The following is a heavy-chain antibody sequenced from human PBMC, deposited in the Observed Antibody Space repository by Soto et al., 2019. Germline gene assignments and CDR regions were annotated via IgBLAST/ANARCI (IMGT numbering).Heavy chain of an antibody. V-gene: IGHV4-31*03. CDR1: GDSISTSGYY. Sequence: QVQLQASGPGLVKPSQTLTLTCTVSGDSISTSGYYWSWIRKIPGKGLGWIGDIYYRGSTYYNPSLKSRVSMSEDTSKNHFSLKLRSVTAADTAVYYCARQLGHCINGICPEYWFDPWGQGTLVTVSS. J-gene: IGHJ5*02. D-gene: IGHD2-8*01. CDR2: IYYRGST. CDR3: ARQLGHCINGICPEYWFDP.